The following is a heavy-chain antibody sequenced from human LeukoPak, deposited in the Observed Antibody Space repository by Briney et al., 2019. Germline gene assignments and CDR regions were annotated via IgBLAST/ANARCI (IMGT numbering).Heavy chain of an antibody. CDR2: IYTSGST. D-gene: IGHD6-13*01. V-gene: IGHV4-4*07. J-gene: IGHJ6*03. CDR1: GGSISSYY. Sequence: PSETLSLTCAVSGGSISSYYWSWIRQPAGKGLEWIGRIYTSGSTNYNPSLKSRVTMPVDTSKNQFSLKLSSVTAADTAVYYCAREGYSSSWDDYYYYYYMDVWGKGTTVTVSS. CDR3: AREGYSSSWDDYYYYYYMDV.